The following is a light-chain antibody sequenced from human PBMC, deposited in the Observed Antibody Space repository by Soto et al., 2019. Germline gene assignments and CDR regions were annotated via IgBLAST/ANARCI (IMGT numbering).Light chain of an antibody. Sequence: EIVLTQSPGTLSLSPGERATLSCRASQSVSSSYLAWYQQKPGQAPRLLIYGASSRATDIPDRFSGSGSGTDFTLTISRLEPEEFAVYYCQQYGSSPLWTFGQGTKVEIK. CDR3: QQYGSSPLWT. CDR2: GAS. J-gene: IGKJ1*01. CDR1: QSVSSSY. V-gene: IGKV3-20*01.